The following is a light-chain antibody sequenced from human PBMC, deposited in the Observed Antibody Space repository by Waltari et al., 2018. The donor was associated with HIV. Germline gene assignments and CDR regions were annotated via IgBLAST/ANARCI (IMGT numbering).Light chain of an antibody. V-gene: IGLV2-8*01. CDR2: EVT. CDR3: TSYVDNYVVF. Sequence: QSALTQPPSASGSPGQSVTISCTGTSNDVGAYAYVSWYQQHPGRAPKLLIYEVTKRPSVVPDRFSGSKSGNTASLTVSGLQAEDDGHYYCTSYVDNYVVFFGGGTKLTVL. J-gene: IGLJ2*01. CDR1: SNDVGAYAY.